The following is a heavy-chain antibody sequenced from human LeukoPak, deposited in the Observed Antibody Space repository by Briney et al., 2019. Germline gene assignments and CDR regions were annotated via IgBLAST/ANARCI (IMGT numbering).Heavy chain of an antibody. J-gene: IGHJ2*01. Sequence: GGSLRLSCAASGFTFSIYWMSWVRQAPGKGLEWVANIKQDGSEKYYYDSVKGRFTISRDNAKNSLYLQMNSLRGEDTAVYYCVREGRSSRWNDWYFDLWGRGTLVTVSS. CDR1: GFTFSIYW. D-gene: IGHD6-13*01. V-gene: IGHV3-7*01. CDR2: IKQDGSEK. CDR3: VREGRSSRWNDWYFDL.